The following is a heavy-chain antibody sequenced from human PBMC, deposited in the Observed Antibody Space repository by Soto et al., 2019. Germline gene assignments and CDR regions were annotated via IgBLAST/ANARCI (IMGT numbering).Heavy chain of an antibody. CDR2: IYYSGTT. Sequence: SETLSLTCTVSGGPISTYYWSWVRQPPGKGLEWIGYIYYSGTTNYNPSLRGRVTISVDTSKNQFSLKLSSVTAADTAVYYCARSVFPWGQGTLVTVSS. J-gene: IGHJ5*02. CDR3: ARSVFP. V-gene: IGHV4-59*12. CDR1: GGPISTYY.